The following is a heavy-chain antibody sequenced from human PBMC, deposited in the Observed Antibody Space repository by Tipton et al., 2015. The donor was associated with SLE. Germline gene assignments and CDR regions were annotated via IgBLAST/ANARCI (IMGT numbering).Heavy chain of an antibody. CDR3: ARRLTRYSGYDYFDY. J-gene: IGHJ4*02. CDR2: IYYSGST. Sequence: TLSLTCTVSGYSISSGHYWGWIRQPPGKGLEWIGYIYYSGSTNYNPSLKSRVTISVDTSKNQFSLKLSSVAAADTAVYYCARRLTRYSGYDYFDYWGQGTLVTVSS. V-gene: IGHV4-38-2*02. D-gene: IGHD5-12*01. CDR1: GYSISSGHY.